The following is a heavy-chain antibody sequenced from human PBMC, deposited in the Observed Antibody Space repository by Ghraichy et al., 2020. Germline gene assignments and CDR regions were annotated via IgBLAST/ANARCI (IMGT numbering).Heavy chain of an antibody. CDR2: IYHSGST. V-gene: IGHV4-4*02. Sequence: SETLSLTCAVSGGSISSSNWWNWVRQPPGKGLEWIGEIYHSGSTNYSPSLKSRVTISIDKYKNQFSLKMSSVTAADTAVYYCARGQFGDYVVEWFDPWGQGTLVTVSS. D-gene: IGHD4-17*01. J-gene: IGHJ5*02. CDR3: ARGQFGDYVVEWFDP. CDR1: GGSISSSNW.